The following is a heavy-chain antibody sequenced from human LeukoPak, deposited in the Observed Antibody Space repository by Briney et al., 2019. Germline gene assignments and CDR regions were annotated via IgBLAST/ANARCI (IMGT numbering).Heavy chain of an antibody. CDR3: AKQERGYCSSTSCSEGYFDL. CDR1: GFTFSSYA. D-gene: IGHD2-2*01. Sequence: GGSLRLSCAASGFTFSSYAMSWVRQAPGKGLEWVSAISGSGGSTYYADSVKGRFTISRDNSKNTLYLQMNSLRAEDTAVYYCAKQERGYCSSTSCSEGYFDLWGRGTLVTVSS. J-gene: IGHJ2*01. V-gene: IGHV3-23*01. CDR2: ISGSGGST.